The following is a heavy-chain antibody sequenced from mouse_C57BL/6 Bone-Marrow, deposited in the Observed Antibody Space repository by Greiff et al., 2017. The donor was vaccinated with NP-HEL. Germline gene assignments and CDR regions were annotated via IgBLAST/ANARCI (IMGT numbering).Heavy chain of an antibody. Sequence: EVKLMESGPVLVKPGASVKMSCKASGYTFTDYYMNWVKQSHGKSLEWIGVINPYNGGTSYNQKFKGKATLTVDKSSSTAYMELNSLTSEDSAVYYCALLLKNYFDYWGQGTTLTVSS. J-gene: IGHJ2*01. CDR3: ALLLKNYFDY. CDR1: GYTFTDYY. CDR2: INPYNGGT. D-gene: IGHD1-1*01. V-gene: IGHV1-19*01.